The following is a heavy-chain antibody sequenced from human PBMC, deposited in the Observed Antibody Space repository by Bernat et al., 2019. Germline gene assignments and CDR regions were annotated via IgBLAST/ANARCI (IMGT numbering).Heavy chain of an antibody. V-gene: IGHV4-39*02. CDR3: ARDYPGDGDKLNWFDP. D-gene: IGHD5-24*01. J-gene: IGHJ5*02. CDR1: GGSITRISYY. Sequence: QLQLQESGPGLVKASETLSLSCTVSGGSITRISYYWAWFRQPPGKELEWIGSIYYSGITYYNPSLESRIAISVDTAKNQFFLKLSSVTAADTSVYYGARDYPGDGDKLNWFDPWGQGTLVTVSS. CDR2: IYYSGIT.